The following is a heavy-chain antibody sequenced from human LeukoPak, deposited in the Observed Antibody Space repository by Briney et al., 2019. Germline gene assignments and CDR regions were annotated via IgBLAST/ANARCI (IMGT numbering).Heavy chain of an antibody. V-gene: IGHV3-23*01. CDR1: GLTFSSYA. Sequence: GGSLRLSCAASGLTFSSYAMGWVRQAPGKGPEWVSSILGSGISTYYADSVKGRFIISRDNSQNTLFLQMNGLRADDTAVYYCAKGTSVLWFFDYWGQGSLVTVSS. CDR3: AKGTSVLWFFDY. J-gene: IGHJ4*02. D-gene: IGHD5/OR15-5a*01. CDR2: ILGSGIST.